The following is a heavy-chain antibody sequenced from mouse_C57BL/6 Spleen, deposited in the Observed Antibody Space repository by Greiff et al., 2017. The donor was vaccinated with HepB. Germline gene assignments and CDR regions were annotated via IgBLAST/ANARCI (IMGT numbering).Heavy chain of an antibody. Sequence: EVQLVESGGGLVQSGRSLRLSCATSGFTFSDFYMEWVRQAPGKGLEWIAASRNKANDYTTEYSASVKGRFIVSRDTSQSILYLQMNALRAEDTAIYYCASGYGNYLYWYFDVWGTGTPVTVSS. D-gene: IGHD2-1*01. CDR2: SRNKANDYTT. CDR1: GFTFSDFY. CDR3: ASGYGNYLYWYFDV. J-gene: IGHJ1*03. V-gene: IGHV7-1*01.